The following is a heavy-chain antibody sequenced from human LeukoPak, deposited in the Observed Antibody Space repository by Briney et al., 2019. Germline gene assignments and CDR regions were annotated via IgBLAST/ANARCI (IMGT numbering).Heavy chain of an antibody. CDR2: INPNSGGT. V-gene: IGHV1-2*02. CDR3: ARRPAYCGSSTSCYRPPHYYYYMDV. J-gene: IGHJ6*03. Sequence: ASVKVSCKASGYTFTGYYMHWVRQDPGQGLEWMGWINPNSGGTNYAQKFQGRVTMTRDTSISTAYMELSRLRSDDTAVYYCARRPAYCGSSTSCYRPPHYYYYMDVWGKGTTVTVSS. D-gene: IGHD2-2*01. CDR1: GYTFTGYY.